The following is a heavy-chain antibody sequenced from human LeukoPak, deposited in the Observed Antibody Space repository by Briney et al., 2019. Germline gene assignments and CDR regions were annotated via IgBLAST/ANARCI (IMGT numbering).Heavy chain of an antibody. D-gene: IGHD3-3*02. J-gene: IGHJ6*03. Sequence: SVKVSCKACGGTFSSYAISWVRQAPGQGLESMGGIIPIFGTANYAQKFQGRVTITADESTSTAYMELSSLRSEDTAVYYCARKQPFRDYYYYYMDVWGKGTTVTVS. CDR3: ARKQPFRDYYYYYMDV. CDR1: GGTFSSYA. V-gene: IGHV1-69*13. CDR2: IIPIFGTA.